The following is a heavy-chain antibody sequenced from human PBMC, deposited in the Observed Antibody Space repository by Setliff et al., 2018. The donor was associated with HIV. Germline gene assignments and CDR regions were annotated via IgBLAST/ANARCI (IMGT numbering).Heavy chain of an antibody. CDR3: TRRFGLADNAFDL. CDR1: GFTFDAYG. D-gene: IGHD3-3*01. J-gene: IGHJ3*01. CDR2: ISWNGAKI. V-gene: IGHV3-20*04. Sequence: GGSLRLSCAASGFTFDAYGMNWVHHSPGKGLEWVSGISWNGAKIEYADSVKGRFIVSRDNSKNSLYLQLNSLRADDTAFYYCTRRFGLADNAFDLWGQGTMVTVSS.